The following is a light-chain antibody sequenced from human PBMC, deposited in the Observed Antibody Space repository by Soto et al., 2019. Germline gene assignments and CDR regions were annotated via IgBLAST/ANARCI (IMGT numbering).Light chain of an antibody. CDR3: QHIRT. Sequence: DIQMTQSPSTLSASVGDRVTITCRASQNINNWIAWYRQKPGKAPKFLFYDASTLESGVAASFSVSGFGTEFSLSINGLQPDDFGSYYYQHIRTFVQGTKVESK. CDR1: QNINNW. V-gene: IGKV1-5*01. CDR2: DAS. J-gene: IGKJ1*01.